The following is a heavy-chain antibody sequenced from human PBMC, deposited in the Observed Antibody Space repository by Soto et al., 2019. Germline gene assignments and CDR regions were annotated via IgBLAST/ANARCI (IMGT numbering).Heavy chain of an antibody. CDR3: ASTKTRYYYYYYRDV. D-gene: IGHD3-3*01. V-gene: IGHV4-31*03. Sequence: QVQLQESGPGLVKPSQTLSLTCTVSGGSISSGGYYWSWIRQHPGKGLEWIGYIYYSGSTYYNPSLKSRVTISVDTSKNEFSLKLSSVTAADTAVYYCASTKTRYYYYYYRDVWGKGTTVTVSS. J-gene: IGHJ6*03. CDR2: IYYSGST. CDR1: GGSISSGGYY.